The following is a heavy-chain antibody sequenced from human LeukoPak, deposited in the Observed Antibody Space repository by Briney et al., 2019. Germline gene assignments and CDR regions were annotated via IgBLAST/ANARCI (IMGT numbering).Heavy chain of an antibody. Sequence: WASVKVSCKASGYTFTSYYMHWVRQAPGQGLEWMGWMNPNSGNTGYAQKFQGRVTMTRNTSISTAYMELSSLRSEDTAVYYCARDYTAHYYYYMDVWGKGTTVTISS. J-gene: IGHJ6*03. V-gene: IGHV1-8*02. CDR1: GYTFTSYY. CDR3: ARDYTAHYYYYMDV. D-gene: IGHD5-18*01. CDR2: MNPNSGNT.